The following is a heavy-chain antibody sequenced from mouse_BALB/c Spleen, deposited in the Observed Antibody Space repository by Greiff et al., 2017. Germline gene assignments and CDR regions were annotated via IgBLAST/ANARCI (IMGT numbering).Heavy chain of an antibody. V-gene: IGHV1S81*02. Sequence: QVQLQQPGAELVKPGASVKLSCKASGYTFTSYWMHWVKQRPGQGLEWIGEINPSNGRTNYNEKFKSKATLTVDKSSSTAYMQLSSLTSEDSAVYYCARRSYGNYDYAMDYWGQGTSVTVSS. CDR2: INPSNGRT. CDR3: ARRSYGNYDYAMDY. D-gene: IGHD2-1*01. J-gene: IGHJ4*01. CDR1: GYTFTSYW.